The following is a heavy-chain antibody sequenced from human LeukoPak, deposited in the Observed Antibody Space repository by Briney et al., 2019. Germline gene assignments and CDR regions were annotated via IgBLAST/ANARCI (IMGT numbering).Heavy chain of an antibody. CDR2: IYYSGST. CDR1: GGSISSGGYY. Sequence: SQTLSLTCTVSGGSISSGGYYWSWIRQPPGKGLEWIGYIYYSGSTNYNPSLKSRVTISVDTSKNQFSLKLSSVTAADTAVYYCARGVFRGQWLVGDWGQGTLVTVSS. J-gene: IGHJ4*02. D-gene: IGHD6-19*01. CDR3: ARGVFRGQWLVGD. V-gene: IGHV4-61*08.